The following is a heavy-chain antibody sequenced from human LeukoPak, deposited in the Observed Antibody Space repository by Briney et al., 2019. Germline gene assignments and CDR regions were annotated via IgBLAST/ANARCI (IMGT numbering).Heavy chain of an antibody. J-gene: IGHJ4*02. CDR1: GFTFSDSA. CDR2: IRTQANNDAT. D-gene: IGHD3-9*01. Sequence: GGSLKLSCAASGFTFSDSAMHWVRQASGKGLEWLGRIRTQANNDATAYGASVKGRFIISRDDSRNTAYLQMNSLKTEDTAVYYCAGDYNSLTGLNYWGQGTLVTV. V-gene: IGHV3-73*01. CDR3: AGDYNSLTGLNY.